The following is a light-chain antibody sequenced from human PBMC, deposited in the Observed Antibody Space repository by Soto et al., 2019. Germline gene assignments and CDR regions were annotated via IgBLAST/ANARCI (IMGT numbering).Light chain of an antibody. Sequence: DIQMTQSPYSLSASVGDRVTITCRSSQSITTYLNWYQQTLGEAPKLLIYAASRLQIGVPSRFSGSGSGTDFTLTISSLQPEDFATYYCQQAYGAPPTFGQGTKVDIK. CDR3: QQAYGAPPT. J-gene: IGKJ1*01. CDR1: QSITTY. V-gene: IGKV1-39*01. CDR2: AAS.